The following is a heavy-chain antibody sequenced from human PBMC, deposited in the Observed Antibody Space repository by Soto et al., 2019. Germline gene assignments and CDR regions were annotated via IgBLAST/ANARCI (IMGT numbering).Heavy chain of an antibody. CDR3: ASSCITMVPYGMDV. CDR2: INAGNGNT. J-gene: IGHJ6*02. V-gene: IGHV1-3*01. D-gene: IGHD3-10*01. Sequence: ASGKVSCKASGGSFSSYSISWVRQAPGQRLEWMGWINAGNGNTKYSQKFQGRVTITRDTSASTAYMELSSLRSEDTAVYYCASSCITMVPYGMDVWGQETTVTVSS. CDR1: GGSFSSYS.